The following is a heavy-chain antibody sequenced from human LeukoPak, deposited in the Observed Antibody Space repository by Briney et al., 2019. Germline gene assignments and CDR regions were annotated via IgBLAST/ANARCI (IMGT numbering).Heavy chain of an antibody. CDR1: GGSISSYY. Sequence: PSETLSLTYTVSGGSISSYYWSWIRKPPGKGLEWIGYINYSGSTDYNPSLKSRVTMSVDTSKNQFSLKLSSVTAADTAVYFCGRRTSYDTLTGYIYWYFDLWGRGTLVTVSS. CDR3: GRRTSYDTLTGYIYWYFDL. V-gene: IGHV4-59*01. J-gene: IGHJ2*01. D-gene: IGHD3-9*01. CDR2: INYSGST.